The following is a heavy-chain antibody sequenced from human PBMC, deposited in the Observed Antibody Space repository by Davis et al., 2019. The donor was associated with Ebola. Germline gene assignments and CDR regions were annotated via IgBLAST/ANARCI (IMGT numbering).Heavy chain of an antibody. CDR3: ARSVAGDVFDD. J-gene: IGHJ4*02. D-gene: IGHD6-19*01. V-gene: IGHV4-59*12. Sequence: MPSETLSLTCTVSGGSISSYYWSWIRQPPGKGLEWIGYIYYSGSTNYNPSLKSRVTINADTSRNQFSLKVNSVTPEDTAVYFCARSVAGDVFDDWGQGTLVTVSS. CDR1: GGSISSYY. CDR2: IYYSGST.